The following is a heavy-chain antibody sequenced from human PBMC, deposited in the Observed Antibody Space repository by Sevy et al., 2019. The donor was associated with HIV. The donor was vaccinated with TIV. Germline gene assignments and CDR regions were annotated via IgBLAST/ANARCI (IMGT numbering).Heavy chain of an antibody. CDR2: IYPDDSDT. CDR1: GYIFSNSW. CDR3: ARLSRDGGFDF. J-gene: IGHJ4*02. Sequence: GESLKISCKGSGYIFSNSWIGWVRQMPGKGLEWMGIIYPDDSDTKYSPSFQGQVTISADKSISTAYLQWSSLKASDTAIYYCARLSRDGGFDFWGQGTLVTVSS. V-gene: IGHV5-51*01.